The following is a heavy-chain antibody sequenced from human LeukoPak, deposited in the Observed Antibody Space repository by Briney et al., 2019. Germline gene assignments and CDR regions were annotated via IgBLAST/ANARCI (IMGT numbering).Heavy chain of an antibody. V-gene: IGHV3-21*01. J-gene: IGHJ4*02. Sequence: PGGSLRLSCAASGFTFSSYTMNWVRQAPGKGLEWVSSISSSGDYIYYADSLKGRFIISRDNAKNSLYLQMSGLRAEDTAIYYCAREGEGGDFDYWGQGTLVTVSS. CDR3: AREGEGGDFDY. CDR2: ISSSGDYI. CDR1: GFTFSSYT. D-gene: IGHD3-16*01.